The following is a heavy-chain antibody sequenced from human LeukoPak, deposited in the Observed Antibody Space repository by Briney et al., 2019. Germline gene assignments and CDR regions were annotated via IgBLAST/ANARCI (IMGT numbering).Heavy chain of an antibody. CDR2: IYYSGST. Sequence: SETLSLTCTVSGGSIDSDYWSWIRQPPGKGLEWIASIYYSGSTNYNPSLKSRVTISVDTSRNQFSLNLSSVTAADTAVYYCARVDTVMATTLGYFDLWGRGTLVTVSS. CDR3: ARVDTVMATTLGYFDL. D-gene: IGHD5-18*01. V-gene: IGHV4-59*01. J-gene: IGHJ2*01. CDR1: GGSIDSDY.